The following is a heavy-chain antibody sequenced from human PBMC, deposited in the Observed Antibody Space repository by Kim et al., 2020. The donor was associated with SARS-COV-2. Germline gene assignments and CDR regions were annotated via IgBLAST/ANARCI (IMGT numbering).Heavy chain of an antibody. CDR1: GFTFSTYG. D-gene: IGHD3-10*01. V-gene: IGHV3-30*18. J-gene: IGHJ6*02. Sequence: GGSLRLSCAASGFTFSTYGMHWVRQAPGKGLEWVAVISYDGSNKYYADSVKGRFTISRDNSKNTLYLQMNSLRAEDTAVYYCAKEPKRSASGRLAYVMDVGGQDTTLPVSS. CDR2: ISYDGSNK. CDR3: AKEPKRSASGRLAYVMDV.